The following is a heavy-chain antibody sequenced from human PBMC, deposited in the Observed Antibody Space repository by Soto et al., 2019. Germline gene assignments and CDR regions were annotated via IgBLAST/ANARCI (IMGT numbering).Heavy chain of an antibody. V-gene: IGHV3-30*04. Sequence: GGSLRLSCAASGFTFSNYAMHWVRQAPGKGLEWVAVISYDGSKKYYADSVEGRFTISRDDSKNTLYLQMNSLRAEDTAVYYCARERGSSGYESYWGQGTLVTVSS. CDR3: ARERGSSGYESY. CDR1: GFTFSNYA. J-gene: IGHJ4*02. CDR2: ISYDGSKK. D-gene: IGHD3-22*01.